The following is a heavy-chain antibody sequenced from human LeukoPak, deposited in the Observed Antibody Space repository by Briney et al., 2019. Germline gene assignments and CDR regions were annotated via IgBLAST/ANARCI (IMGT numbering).Heavy chain of an antibody. V-gene: IGHV3-7*01. J-gene: IGHJ3*02. CDR3: ARGDSSGYYFDAFDI. CDR1: GFTFSSYW. D-gene: IGHD3-22*01. Sequence: GGSLRLSCAASGFTFSSYWMSWVRQAPGKGLEWVANIKQDGSGKYYVDSVKGRFTISRDNAKNSLYLQMNSLRAEDTAVYYCARGDSSGYYFDAFDIWGQGTMVTVSS. CDR2: IKQDGSGK.